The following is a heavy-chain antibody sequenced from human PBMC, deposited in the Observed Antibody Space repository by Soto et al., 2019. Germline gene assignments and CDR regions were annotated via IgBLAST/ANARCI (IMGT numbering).Heavy chain of an antibody. CDR3: ATVHGTSRSFDS. J-gene: IGHJ4*02. CDR1: GFTFSTSA. Sequence: EAQLLESGGGLVQPGGSLRLSCAASGFTFSTSAMTWVRQAPGKGLEWVSTTGLNGRTTYYADSLKGRFTVSRDNSKNTLDLQMSGLRAEDTAVYYCATVHGTSRSFDSWGQGTLVTVSS. CDR2: TGLNGRTT. V-gene: IGHV3-23*01.